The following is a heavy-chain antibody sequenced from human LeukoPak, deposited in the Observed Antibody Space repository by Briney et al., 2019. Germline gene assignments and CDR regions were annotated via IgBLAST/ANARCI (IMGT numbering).Heavy chain of an antibody. V-gene: IGHV1-8*01. D-gene: IGHD3-10*01. CDR3: ARWSGGRDWLYHYGMDV. Sequence: ASVKVSCKASGYTFTSYDINWVRQATGQGLEWMGWMNPNSGNTGYAQKFQGRVTMTRNTSISTAYMELSSLRSDDTAVYYCARWSGGRDWLYHYGMDVWGQGTTVTVSS. CDR2: MNPNSGNT. J-gene: IGHJ6*02. CDR1: GYTFTSYD.